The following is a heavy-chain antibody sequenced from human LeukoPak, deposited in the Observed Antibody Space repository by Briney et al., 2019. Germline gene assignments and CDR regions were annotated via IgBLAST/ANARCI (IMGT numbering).Heavy chain of an antibody. D-gene: IGHD3-22*01. Sequence: PSQTLSLTCTVSGGSISSGDYYWSWIRQPPGKGLERIGYIYHSGSTYYNPSLKSRVTISVDRSKNQFSLKLSSVTAADTAVYYCARVLYYYDSSGYSFDAFDIWGQGTMVTVSS. CDR3: ARVLYYYDSSGYSFDAFDI. J-gene: IGHJ3*02. CDR1: GGSISSGDYY. CDR2: IYHSGST. V-gene: IGHV4-30-2*01.